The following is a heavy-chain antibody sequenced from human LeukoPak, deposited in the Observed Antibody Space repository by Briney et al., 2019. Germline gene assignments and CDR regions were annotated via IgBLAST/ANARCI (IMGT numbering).Heavy chain of an antibody. CDR2: ISAYNGNT. J-gene: IGHJ4*02. CDR3: ARAGDIVVVPAAILPSGY. D-gene: IGHD2-2*02. CDR1: GYTFTSYS. Sequence: ASVKVSCKASGYTFTSYSISWVRQAPGQGLEWMGWISAYNGNTNYAQKLQGRVTMTTDTSTSTAYMELRSLRSDDTAVYYCARAGDIVVVPAAILPSGYWGQGTLVTVSS. V-gene: IGHV1-18*01.